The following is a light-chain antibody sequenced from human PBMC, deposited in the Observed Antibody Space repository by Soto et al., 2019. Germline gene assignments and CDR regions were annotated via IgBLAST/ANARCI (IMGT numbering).Light chain of an antibody. CDR1: QDISSW. V-gene: IGKV1-12*01. J-gene: IGKJ4*01. CDR3: QQSYSTRPLT. CDR2: AAS. Sequence: DVQMTQSPSSVSASVVDRFTITFLASQDISSWLAWFQQRPGRAPNLLIYAASTLQSGVPSRFSGSGSGTVFTLTISSLQPEDFATYYCQQSYSTRPLTFGGGTKVDIK.